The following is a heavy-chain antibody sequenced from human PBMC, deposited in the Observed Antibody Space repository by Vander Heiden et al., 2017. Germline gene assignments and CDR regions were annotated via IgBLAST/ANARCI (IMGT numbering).Heavy chain of an antibody. Sequence: QVPLVESGGGVVPPGTSLRLSCAASGFPFSSHAMHWGRQAPGKGVEWVAVISYDGSNKYYADSVKGRFTISRDNSKNTLYLQMNSLRAEDTAVYYCARDIRPPRTPRGAPSSIGYWGQGTLVTVSS. J-gene: IGHJ4*02. CDR2: ISYDGSNK. V-gene: IGHV3-30-3*01. CDR1: GFPFSSHA. D-gene: IGHD2-15*01. CDR3: ARDIRPPRTPRGAPSSIGY.